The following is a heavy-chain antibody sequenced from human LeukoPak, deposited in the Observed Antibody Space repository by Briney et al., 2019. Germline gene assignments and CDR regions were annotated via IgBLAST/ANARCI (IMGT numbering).Heavy chain of an antibody. CDR2: IIPIPGIA. CDR3: ATQGTVTTADY. Sequence: SVKVSCKASGGTFSSYTISWVRQAPGQGLEWMGRIIPIPGIANYAQKFQGRVTITADKSTSTAYMELSSLRSEDTAVYYCATQGTVTTADYWGQGTLVTVSS. D-gene: IGHD4-17*01. J-gene: IGHJ4*02. V-gene: IGHV1-69*02. CDR1: GGTFSSYT.